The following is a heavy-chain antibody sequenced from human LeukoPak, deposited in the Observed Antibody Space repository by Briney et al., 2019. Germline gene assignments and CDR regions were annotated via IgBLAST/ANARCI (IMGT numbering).Heavy chain of an antibody. V-gene: IGHV3-64*01. D-gene: IGHD4-11*01. CDR1: GFTFSSYA. J-gene: IGHJ3*02. CDR2: ISSNGGST. CDR3: ARSKVILGAFDI. Sequence: PGGSLRLSCAASGFTFSSYAMHWVRQAPGKGLEYVSAISSNGGSTYYANSVKGRFTISRDNSKNTLYLQMGSLRAEDMAVYYCARSKVILGAFDIWGQGTMVTVSS.